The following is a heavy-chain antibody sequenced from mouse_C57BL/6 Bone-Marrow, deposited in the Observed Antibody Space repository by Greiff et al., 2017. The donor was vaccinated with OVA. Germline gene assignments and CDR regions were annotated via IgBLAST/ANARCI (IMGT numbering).Heavy chain of an antibody. CDR1: GFTFSSYG. D-gene: IGHD2-3*01. Sequence: EVKVVESGGDLVKPGGSLKLSCAASGFTFSSYGMSWVRQTPDKRLEWVATISSGGSYTYSPDSVKGRFTISRDNAKNTLYLQMSSLKSEDTAMYYCARQDLVYDGNWRWGQGTLVTVSA. V-gene: IGHV5-6*01. J-gene: IGHJ3*02. CDR2: ISSGGSYT. CDR3: ARQDLVYDGNWR.